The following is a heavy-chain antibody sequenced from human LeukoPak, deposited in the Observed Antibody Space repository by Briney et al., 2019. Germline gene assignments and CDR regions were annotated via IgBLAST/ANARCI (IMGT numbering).Heavy chain of an antibody. CDR3: ARGYSYGGFDY. Sequence: ASVKVSCKASGGTLSSYAISWVRQAPGQGLEWMGGFIPIFGTANYAQKFQGRVTITTDESTSTAYMDLSSLRSEDMAVYYCARGYSYGGFDYWGQGTLVTVSS. J-gene: IGHJ4*02. CDR1: GGTLSSYA. D-gene: IGHD5-18*01. CDR2: FIPIFGTA. V-gene: IGHV1-69*05.